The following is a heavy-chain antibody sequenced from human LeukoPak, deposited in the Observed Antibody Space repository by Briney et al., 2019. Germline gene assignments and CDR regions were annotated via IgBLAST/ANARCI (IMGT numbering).Heavy chain of an antibody. CDR2: IKPDGREK. D-gene: IGHD2-2*01. J-gene: IGHJ4*02. CDR1: GFSISSHW. Sequence: PGGSLRLSCAASGFSISSHWMSWFRQAPGKGLEWLANIKPDGREKIYVDSVKGRFTIYRDNAKNSLDLQMNSLRAADTAVYYCARESCSGTTCSVFDSWGQGILVTVSS. V-gene: IGHV3-7*01. CDR3: ARESCSGTTCSVFDS.